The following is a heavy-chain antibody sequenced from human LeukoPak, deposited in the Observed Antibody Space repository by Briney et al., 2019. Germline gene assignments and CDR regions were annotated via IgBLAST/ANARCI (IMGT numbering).Heavy chain of an antibody. CDR1: RFTFSTYA. D-gene: IGHD3-22*01. CDR2: IGSSGGRT. Sequence: PGGSLRLSCAASRFTFSTYAMSWVRQAPGKGLEWVSTIGSSGGRTYYADSVKGRFTISRDNSNNTLYLQMNSLRAEDTAVYYCAKDSPPSPYDSSGFDYWGQGTLVTVSS. V-gene: IGHV3-23*01. CDR3: AKDSPPSPYDSSGFDY. J-gene: IGHJ4*02.